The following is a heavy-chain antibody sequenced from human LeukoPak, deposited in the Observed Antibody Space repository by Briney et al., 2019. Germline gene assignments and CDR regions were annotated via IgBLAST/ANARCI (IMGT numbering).Heavy chain of an antibody. Sequence: GASVKVSCKASGYTFTSYGISWVRQAPGQGLEWMGWISAYNGNTNYAQKLQGRVTMTTDTSTSTAYMELRSLRSDDTAVYYCARDDYGDYGGVYYYYYMDVWGKGTTVTISS. D-gene: IGHD4-17*01. V-gene: IGHV1-18*01. CDR3: ARDDYGDYGGVYYYYYMDV. CDR1: GYTFTSYG. CDR2: ISAYNGNT. J-gene: IGHJ6*03.